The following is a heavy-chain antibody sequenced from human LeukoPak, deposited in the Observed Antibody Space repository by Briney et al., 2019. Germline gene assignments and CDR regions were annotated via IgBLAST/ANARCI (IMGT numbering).Heavy chain of an antibody. Sequence: SETLSLTCTVSGGSISTYYWSWIRQPPGKELEWIGYISYSGSTNYNPSLKSRVTISVDTSKNQFSLKLSSVTAADTAVYYCARHFHYDAPRNYWGQGTLVTVSS. V-gene: IGHV4-59*08. CDR2: ISYSGST. J-gene: IGHJ4*02. D-gene: IGHD3-16*01. CDR1: GGSISTYY. CDR3: ARHFHYDAPRNY.